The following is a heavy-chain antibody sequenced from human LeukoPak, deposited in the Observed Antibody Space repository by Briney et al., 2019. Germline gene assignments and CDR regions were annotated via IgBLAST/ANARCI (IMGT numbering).Heavy chain of an antibody. J-gene: IGHJ4*02. CDR1: GGTFSSYA. V-gene: IGHV1-69*05. CDR3: ARGSTRSSWYGDDDY. CDR2: IIPIFGTA. D-gene: IGHD6-13*01. Sequence: SVKVPCKASGGTFSSYAISWVRQAPGQGLEWMGGIIPIFGTANYAQKFQGRVTITTDESTSTAYMELSSLRSEDTAVYYCARGSTRSSWYGDDDYWGQGTLVTVSS.